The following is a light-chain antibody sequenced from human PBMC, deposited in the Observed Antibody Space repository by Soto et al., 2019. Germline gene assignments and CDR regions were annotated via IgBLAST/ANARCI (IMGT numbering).Light chain of an antibody. Sequence: QSALTQPASVSGSPGQSITISCTGTRSDVGGYKYVSWYQHHPGKAPKLLIYEVTNRPAEVSNRFSGSKSGITASLTISGLQSEDEADYYCSSYTSGSTVIFGGGTKLTVL. V-gene: IGLV2-14*01. CDR1: RSDVGGYKY. CDR3: SSYTSGSTVI. CDR2: EVT. J-gene: IGLJ2*01.